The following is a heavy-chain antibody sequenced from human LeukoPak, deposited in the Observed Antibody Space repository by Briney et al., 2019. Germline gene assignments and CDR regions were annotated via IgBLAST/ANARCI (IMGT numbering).Heavy chain of an antibody. CDR2: ISAHDGTT. CDR1: GYTFTNYG. V-gene: IGHV1-18*01. J-gene: IGHJ4*02. D-gene: IGHD6-19*01. CDR3: ARRSTLYSSGWFYFDY. Sequence: ASVKVSCKASGYTFTNYGISWVRRAPGQGLEWMGWISAHDGTTNYALKLQDRVTMTTDTSTSTAYMELRGLRSDDTAVYYCARRSTLYSSGWFYFDYWGQGTLVTASS.